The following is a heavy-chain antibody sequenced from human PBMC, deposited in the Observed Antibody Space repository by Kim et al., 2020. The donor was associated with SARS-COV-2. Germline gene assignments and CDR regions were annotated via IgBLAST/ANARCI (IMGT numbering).Heavy chain of an antibody. CDR2: IGGSGDNI. CDR1: GFTFSIYA. V-gene: IGHV3-23*01. J-gene: IGHJ6*01. Sequence: GGSLRLSCAASGFTFSIYAMTWVRQAPGKGLEWASTIGGSGDNIYYADFVKGRFTISRDNSKNTLYLQMNSLRAEDTAVYYCVKDLMGDSSLFRADVWGQGTTVTVSS. CDR3: VKDLMGDSSLFRADV. D-gene: IGHD6-19*01.